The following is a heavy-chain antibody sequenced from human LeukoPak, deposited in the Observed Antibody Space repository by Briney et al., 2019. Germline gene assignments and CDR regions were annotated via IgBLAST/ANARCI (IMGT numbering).Heavy chain of an antibody. J-gene: IGHJ4*02. V-gene: IGHV3-33*01. D-gene: IGHD3-3*01. CDR2: IWIDGKIK. Sequence: GGSLRLSCAASGFTLSSYGMHWVRQAPGRGLGWGAVIWIDGKIKYYADSVKGRFTISRDNSINELYLQMNSLRGEDTAVYYCARDDFHWGQGTLVAVSS. CDR3: ARDDFH. CDR1: GFTLSSYG.